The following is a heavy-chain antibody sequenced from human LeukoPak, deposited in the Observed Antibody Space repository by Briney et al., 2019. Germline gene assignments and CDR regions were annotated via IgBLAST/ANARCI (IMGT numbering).Heavy chain of an antibody. J-gene: IGHJ3*02. D-gene: IGHD3-3*01. Sequence: SETLSLTCAVYGGSFSGYYWSWIRQPPGKGLEWIGEINHSGSTNYNPSLKSRVTISVDTSENQFSLKLSSVTAADTAVYYCARPRLFWSGYYPIWGQGTMVTVSS. CDR3: ARPRLFWSGYYPI. CDR2: INHSGST. CDR1: GGSFSGYY. V-gene: IGHV4-34*01.